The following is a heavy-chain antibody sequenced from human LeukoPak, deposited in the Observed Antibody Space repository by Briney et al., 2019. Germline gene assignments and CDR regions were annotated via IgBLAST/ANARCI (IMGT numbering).Heavy chain of an antibody. CDR1: GVSISSYY. Sequence: SETLSLTCTVSGVSISSYYWSWIRQPPGKGLEWIGYIYYSGSTNYNPSLKSRVTISLDTSKNQFSLKLRSVSAADTAVYYCARKNDFEIWGQGTLVTVSS. V-gene: IGHV4-59*01. CDR2: IYYSGST. CDR3: ARKNDFEI. J-gene: IGHJ3*02. D-gene: IGHD2/OR15-2a*01.